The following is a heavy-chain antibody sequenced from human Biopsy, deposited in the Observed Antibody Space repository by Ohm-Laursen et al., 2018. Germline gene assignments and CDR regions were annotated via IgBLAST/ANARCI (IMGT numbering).Heavy chain of an antibody. J-gene: IGHJ6*02. CDR3: ARATNSTGWPYYYFYGMDV. CDR1: GGSISSYY. D-gene: IGHD2/OR15-2a*01. CDR2: IYYGGTT. V-gene: IGHV4-59*01. Sequence: TLSLTCTVSGGSISSYYWNWTRQPPGKGLEWIGYIYYGGTTDYSPSLKSRVTISIDKSKNQFSLRLNSVTAADTAVYYCARATNSTGWPYYYFYGMDVWGQGTTVTVSS.